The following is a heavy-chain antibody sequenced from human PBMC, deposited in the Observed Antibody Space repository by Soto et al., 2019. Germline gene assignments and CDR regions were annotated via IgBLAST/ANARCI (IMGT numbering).Heavy chain of an antibody. Sequence: ASVKVCCKXSGYTCTGYYMHWVRQAPGQGLEWMGWINPNSGGTNYAQKFQGRVTMTRDTSISTAYMELSRLRSDDTAVYYCARGVPAANYYYYGMDVWGQGTTVTVSS. CDR2: INPNSGGT. V-gene: IGHV1-2*02. J-gene: IGHJ6*02. D-gene: IGHD2-2*01. CDR3: ARGVPAANYYYYGMDV. CDR1: GYTCTGYY.